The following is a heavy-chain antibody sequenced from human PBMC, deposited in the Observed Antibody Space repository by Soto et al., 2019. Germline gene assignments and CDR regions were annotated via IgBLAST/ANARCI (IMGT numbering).Heavy chain of an antibody. CDR3: ARPGYYDSSGFFNFDH. D-gene: IGHD3-22*01. CDR1: GYNFTSYW. Sequence: GESLKISCKGSGYNFTSYWIGWVRQMPGKGLEWMGIIYPGDSDTRYSPSFQGQVTISADKSFTTVYLQWNSLKASDTAIYYCARPGYYDSSGFFNFDHWGQGTLVTVSS. J-gene: IGHJ4*02. V-gene: IGHV5-51*01. CDR2: IYPGDSDT.